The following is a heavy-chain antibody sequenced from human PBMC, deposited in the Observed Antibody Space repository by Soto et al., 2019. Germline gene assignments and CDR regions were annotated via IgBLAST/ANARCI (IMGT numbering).Heavy chain of an antibody. D-gene: IGHD6-25*01. V-gene: IGHV4-39*01. Sequence: QLHLQESGPGLVKPSETLSLTCTVSGGSISGSSYYWAWLRPPPGKGLEWIGRICYRGSTYYYPSLQSRVSISPETDKEHCPLTRMSVTSADTAVYYCGRHETTIAAPFYYWGQGTLVTVSS. CDR2: ICYRGST. CDR3: GRHETTIAAPFYY. J-gene: IGHJ4*02. CDR1: GGSISGSSYY.